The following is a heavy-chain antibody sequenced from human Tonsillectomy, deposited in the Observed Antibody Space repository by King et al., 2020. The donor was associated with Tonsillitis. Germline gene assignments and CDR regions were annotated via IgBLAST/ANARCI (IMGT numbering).Heavy chain of an antibody. CDR3: ARDFRSPGVRSYYYYGMDV. D-gene: IGHD3-10*01. V-gene: IGHV4-59*01. Sequence: VQLQESGPGLVKPSETLSLTCTVSGGSISSYYWSWIRQPPGKGLEWIGYIYYSGSTNYNPSLKSRVTISVDTSKNQFSLKLSSVTAADTAVYYCARDFRSPGVRSYYYYGMDVWGQGTTVTVSS. CDR2: IYYSGST. CDR1: GGSISSYY. J-gene: IGHJ6*02.